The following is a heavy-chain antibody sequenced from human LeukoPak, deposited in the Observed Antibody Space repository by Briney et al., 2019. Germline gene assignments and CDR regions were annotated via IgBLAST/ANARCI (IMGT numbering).Heavy chain of an antibody. J-gene: IGHJ4*02. Sequence: SGEYLRISCAASGLTFSSYPMHWARPAPGKGLEWVAVISYDGSNKYYADSVKGRFTISRDNSKNTLYLQMNSLRAEDTAVYYCAREVTPDSFFDYWGQGTLVTVSS. CDR3: AREVTPDSFFDY. D-gene: IGHD4-17*01. CDR2: ISYDGSNK. V-gene: IGHV3-30-3*01. CDR1: GLTFSSYP.